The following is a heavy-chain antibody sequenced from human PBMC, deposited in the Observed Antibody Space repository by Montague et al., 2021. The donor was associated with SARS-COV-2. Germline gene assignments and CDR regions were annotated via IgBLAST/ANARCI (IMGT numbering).Heavy chain of an antibody. CDR2: LHNTGIN. J-gene: IGHJ5*02. CDR3: ASHPVSQQLYP. Sequence: ETLSLTCAVSGDSVTSVNWWSWVRQPPGRGLEWIEDLHNTGINNFNSSHRSRFSIALDTTKNQFSLTLYAVTAAATAIYCCASHPVSQQLYPWGQGTLVTVSS. CDR1: GDSVTSVNW. V-gene: IGHV4-4*01. D-gene: IGHD6-13*01.